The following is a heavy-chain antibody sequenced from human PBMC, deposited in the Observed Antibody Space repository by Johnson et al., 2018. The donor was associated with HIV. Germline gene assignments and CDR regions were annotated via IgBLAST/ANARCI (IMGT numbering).Heavy chain of an antibody. Sequence: VQLVESGGGVVQPGRSLRLSCAASGFTFSSNYMSWVRQAPGKGLEWVANIKQDGSEKYYLDSVKGRFTISRDNAKNSLYLQMDSLRAEDTAVYYCARDYYDLPWGYDAFDIWGQGTMVTVSS. CDR2: IKQDGSEK. V-gene: IGHV3-7*05. CDR1: GFTFSSNY. J-gene: IGHJ3*02. D-gene: IGHD3-22*01. CDR3: ARDYYDLPWGYDAFDI.